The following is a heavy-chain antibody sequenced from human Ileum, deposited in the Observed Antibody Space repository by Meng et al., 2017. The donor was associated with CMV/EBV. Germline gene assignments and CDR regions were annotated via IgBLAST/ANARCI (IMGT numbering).Heavy chain of an antibody. J-gene: IGHJ4*02. CDR1: GFTFTHYA. Sequence: GESLKISCVGSGFTFTHYAMSWVRQAPGKGPEWVSSISADNSNINYADSVKGRFTISRDNSKNTLYLQMASLRAEDTALYYCANSAGSWAINDWGLGTLVTVSS. CDR3: ANSAGSWAIND. V-gene: IGHV3-23*01. CDR2: ISADNSNI. D-gene: IGHD2-15*01.